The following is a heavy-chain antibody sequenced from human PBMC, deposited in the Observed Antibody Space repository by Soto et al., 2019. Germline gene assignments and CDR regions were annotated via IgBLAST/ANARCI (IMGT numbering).Heavy chain of an antibody. D-gene: IGHD2-15*01. CDR2: ISAYNGNT. Sequence: ASVNVSCKASGYTFTSYGISWVRQAPGQGLELMGWISAYNGNTNYAQKLQGRVTMTTXXXXXXAXMXLXSXRSDXTAVYYCARDRRYCSAFDIWGQGTMVTVSS. CDR1: GYTFTSYG. V-gene: IGHV1-18*01. CDR3: ARDRRYCSAFDI. J-gene: IGHJ3*02.